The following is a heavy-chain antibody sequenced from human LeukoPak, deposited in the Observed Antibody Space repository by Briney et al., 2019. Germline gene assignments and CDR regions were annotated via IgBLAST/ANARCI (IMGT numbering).Heavy chain of an antibody. CDR3: AREATGATGYFDY. D-gene: IGHD1-26*01. CDR1: GFTFSTYE. CDR2: IPSSGSTI. J-gene: IGHJ4*02. Sequence: PGGSLRLSCAASGFTFSTYEMNWARQAPGKGLEWVSYIPSSGSTIYYVDSVKGRFTISRDNAKNSLYLQMNSLRVEDTAVYYCAREATGATGYFDYWGQGTLVTVSS. V-gene: IGHV3-48*03.